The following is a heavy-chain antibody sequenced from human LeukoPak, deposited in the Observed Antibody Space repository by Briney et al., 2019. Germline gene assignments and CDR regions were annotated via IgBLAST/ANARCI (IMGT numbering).Heavy chain of an antibody. D-gene: IGHD2-2*01. J-gene: IGHJ4*02. Sequence: PSETLSLTCAVYGGSFSGYYWSWIRQPPGKGLEWIGEINHSGSTNYNPSLKSRVTISVDTSKNQFSLKLSSVTAADTAVYYCARRSRQDIVVVPAALSGFDYWGQGTLVTVSS. CDR2: INHSGST. CDR3: ARRSRQDIVVVPAALSGFDY. V-gene: IGHV4-34*01. CDR1: GGSFSGYY.